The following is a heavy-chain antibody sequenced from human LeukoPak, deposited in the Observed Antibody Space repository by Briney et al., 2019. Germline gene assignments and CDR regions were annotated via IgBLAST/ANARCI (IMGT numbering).Heavy chain of an antibody. D-gene: IGHD1-1*01. Sequence: SETLSLTCAVYGGSFSDYYWSWIRQPPGKGLEWIGEINHNGATKYNPSLKSRVTISVDTSKNQFSLKLNSVTAADTAVYYCAKELNWKISAFDIWGQGTMVTVSS. CDR3: AKELNWKISAFDI. CDR2: INHNGAT. V-gene: IGHV4-34*01. CDR1: GGSFSDYY. J-gene: IGHJ3*02.